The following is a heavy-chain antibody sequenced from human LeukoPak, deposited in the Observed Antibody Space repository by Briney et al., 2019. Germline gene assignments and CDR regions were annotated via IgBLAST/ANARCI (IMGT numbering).Heavy chain of an antibody. CDR3: ARVRDIVVVPAANVGFDP. Sequence: SVKVSCKASGGTFSSHAISWVRQAPGQGLERMGGIIPIFGTANYAQKFQGRVTITTDESTSTAYMELSSLRSEDTAVYYCARVRDIVVVPAANVGFDPWGQGALVTVSS. CDR1: GGTFSSHA. J-gene: IGHJ5*02. D-gene: IGHD2-2*01. CDR2: IIPIFGTA. V-gene: IGHV1-69*05.